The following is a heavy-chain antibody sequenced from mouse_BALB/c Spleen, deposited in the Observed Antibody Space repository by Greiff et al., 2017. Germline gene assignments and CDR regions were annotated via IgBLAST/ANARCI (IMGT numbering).Heavy chain of an antibody. CDR1: GFTFSNYW. D-gene: IGHD2-4*01. J-gene: IGHJ4*01. CDR2: IRLKSNNYAT. CDR3: TSVYYDYDDYYAMDY. V-gene: IGHV6-6*02. Sequence: EVKLEESGGGLVQPGGSMKLSCVASGFTFSNYWMNWVRQSPEKGLEWVAEIRLKSNNYATHYAESVKGRFTISRDDSKSSVYLQMNNLRAEDTGIYYCTSVYYDYDDYYAMDYWGQGTSVTVSS.